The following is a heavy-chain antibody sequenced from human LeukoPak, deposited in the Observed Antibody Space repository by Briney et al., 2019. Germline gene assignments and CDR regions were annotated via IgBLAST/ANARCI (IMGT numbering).Heavy chain of an antibody. CDR3: ARGALRAATTSYYFDY. CDR2: IYYTGST. J-gene: IGHJ4*02. Sequence: SETLSLTCTVSGGSISNYYWNWIRQPPGKGLEWIGYIYYTGSTNYNPSLKSRVTMSVDTSKNQFSLRLSSVTAADTAVYYCARGALRAATTSYYFDYWGQGTLVTVSS. CDR1: GGSISNYY. V-gene: IGHV4-59*01. D-gene: IGHD5-24*01.